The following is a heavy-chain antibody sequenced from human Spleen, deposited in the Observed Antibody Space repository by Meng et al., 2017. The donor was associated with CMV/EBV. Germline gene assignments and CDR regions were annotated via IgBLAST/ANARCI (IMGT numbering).Heavy chain of an antibody. CDR1: GFTVSSNY. Sequence: GESLKISCAASGFTVSSNYMSWVRQAPGKGLEWVSVIYSGGSTYYADSVKGRFTISRDNSKNTLYLQMNSLRAEDTAVYYCARDLATIFGVVITLVHYGMDVWGQGTTVTVSS. CDR3: ARDLATIFGVVITLVHYGMDV. CDR2: IYSGGST. J-gene: IGHJ6*02. D-gene: IGHD3-3*01. V-gene: IGHV3-53*05.